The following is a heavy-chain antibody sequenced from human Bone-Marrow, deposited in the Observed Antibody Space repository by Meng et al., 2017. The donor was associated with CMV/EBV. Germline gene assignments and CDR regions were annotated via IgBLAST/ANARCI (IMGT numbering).Heavy chain of an antibody. CDR1: GLTFSSYG. CDR2: IRYDGSNK. J-gene: IGHJ4*02. V-gene: IGHV3-30*02. CDR3: AKGAIFGRGDY. D-gene: IGHD3-3*01. Sequence: GESLKISCAASGLTFSSYGMHWVRQAPGKGLEWVAFIRYDGSNKYYADSVKGRFTISRDNSKNTLYLQMNSLRAEDTAVYYCAKGAIFGRGDYWGQGTLVTVSS.